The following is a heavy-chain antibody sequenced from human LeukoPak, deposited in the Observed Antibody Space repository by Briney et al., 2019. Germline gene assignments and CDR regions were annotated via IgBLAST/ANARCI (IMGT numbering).Heavy chain of an antibody. D-gene: IGHD6-13*01. CDR2: INPSGGST. V-gene: IGHV1-46*01. Sequence: GASVKVSCKASGYTFTSYYMHWVRQAPGQGLEWMGIINPSGGSTSYAQKFQGRVTMTRDTSTSTVYMELSSLRSEDTAVYYCARSVGIAAAGTYYFDYWGQGTLVTVSS. CDR1: GYTFTSYY. J-gene: IGHJ4*02. CDR3: ARSVGIAAAGTYYFDY.